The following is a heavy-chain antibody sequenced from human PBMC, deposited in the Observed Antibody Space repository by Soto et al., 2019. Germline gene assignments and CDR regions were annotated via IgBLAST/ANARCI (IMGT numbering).Heavy chain of an antibody. CDR1: GFTFSSYW. CDR3: ARVGGGGDLYYYGMDV. J-gene: IGHJ6*02. CDR2: INSDGSST. V-gene: IGHV3-74*01. Sequence: EVQLVESGGGLVQPGGSLRLSCAASGFTFSSYWMHWVRQAPGKGLVWVSRINSDGSSTSYADSVKGRFTISRDNAKNRLYLRMNSLRAEDTAVYYCARVGGGGDLYYYGMDVWGQGTTVTVSS. D-gene: IGHD2-21*02.